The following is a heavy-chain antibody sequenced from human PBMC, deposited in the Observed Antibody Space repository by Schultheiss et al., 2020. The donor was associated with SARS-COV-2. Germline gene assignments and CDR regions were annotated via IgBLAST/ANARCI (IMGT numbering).Heavy chain of an antibody. Sequence: GGSLRLSCSASGFTFSSYAMHWVRQAPGKGLEYVSAISSNGGSTYYADSVKGRFTISRDNSKNTLYLQMNSLRAEDTAVYYCARDATYYDFWSGYYNWFDPWGQGTLVTVSS. J-gene: IGHJ5*02. CDR2: ISSNGGST. V-gene: IGHV3-64*04. CDR1: GFTFSSYA. CDR3: ARDATYYDFWSGYYNWFDP. D-gene: IGHD3-3*01.